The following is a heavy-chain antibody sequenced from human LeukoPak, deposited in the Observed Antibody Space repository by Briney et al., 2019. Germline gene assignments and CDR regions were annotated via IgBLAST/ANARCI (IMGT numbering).Heavy chain of an antibody. D-gene: IGHD2-2*01. CDR2: IYSGGST. Sequence: PGGSLRLSCAASGFTVSTYYMTWVRQAPGKGLECVPVIYSGGSTYYADSVKGRFTVSRDNSKNTLYLQMNSLRGEDTAMYYCARGLGYCTSTTCLLPFDYWGQGTLVTVSS. CDR3: ARGLGYCTSTTCLLPFDY. CDR1: GFTVSTYY. J-gene: IGHJ4*02. V-gene: IGHV3-53*01.